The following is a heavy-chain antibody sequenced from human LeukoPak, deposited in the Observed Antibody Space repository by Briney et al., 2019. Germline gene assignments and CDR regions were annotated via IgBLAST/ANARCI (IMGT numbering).Heavy chain of an antibody. D-gene: IGHD6-13*01. CDR2: LNPNSGAT. CDR3: ARGAGSSWFDY. J-gene: IGHJ4*02. CDR1: GYTFTGYY. V-gene: IGHV1-2*02. Sequence: ASVKVSCKASGYTFTGYYMHWVRQAPRQGLEWMGWLNPNSGATNYAQKFQGRVTLTRDTSISTAYMELTRLTSDDTAMYYCARGAGSSWFDYWGQGALVTVSS.